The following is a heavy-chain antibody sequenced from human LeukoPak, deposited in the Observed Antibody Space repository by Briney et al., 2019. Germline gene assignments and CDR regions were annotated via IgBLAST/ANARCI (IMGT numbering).Heavy chain of an antibody. CDR1: GDSVSTNSAT. CDR3: ARLVGASWFDS. CDR2: TYCRSKWYN. D-gene: IGHD1-26*01. J-gene: IGHJ5*01. V-gene: IGHV6-1*01. Sequence: SQTLPLTCAISGDSVSTNSATWTWLRQSPSRGLEWLGRTYCRSKWYNDYAVSMKSRITINPDTSKNQFSLQLNSVTPEDTAVYYCARLVGASWFDSWGQGTLVTVSS.